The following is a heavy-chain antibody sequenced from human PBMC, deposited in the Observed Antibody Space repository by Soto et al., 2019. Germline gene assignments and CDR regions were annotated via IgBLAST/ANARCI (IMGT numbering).Heavy chain of an antibody. Sequence: QVQLVESGGGVVQPGRSLRLSCAASGFTFSSYGMHWVRQAPGKGLEWVAVISYDGSNKYYADSVKGRFTISRDNSKNTLYLQMNSLGAEDTAVYYCAKDGGPYYYYGMDVWGQGTTVTVSS. CDR2: ISYDGSNK. D-gene: IGHD3-16*01. CDR3: AKDGGPYYYYGMDV. J-gene: IGHJ6*02. CDR1: GFTFSSYG. V-gene: IGHV3-30*18.